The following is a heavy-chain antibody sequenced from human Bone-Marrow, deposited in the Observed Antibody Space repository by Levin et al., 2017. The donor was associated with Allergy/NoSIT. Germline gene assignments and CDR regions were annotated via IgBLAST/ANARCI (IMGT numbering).Heavy chain of an antibody. CDR1: GYTFTSYG. V-gene: IGHV1-18*01. Sequence: VASVKVSCKASGYTFTSYGISWVRQAPGQGLEWMGWISAYNGNTNYAQKLQGRVTMTTDTSTSTAYMELRSLRSDDTAVYYCARDLCSGGSCYSGVGWFDPWGQGTLVTVSS. CDR2: ISAYNGNT. CDR3: ARDLCSGGSCYSGVGWFDP. D-gene: IGHD2-15*01. J-gene: IGHJ5*02.